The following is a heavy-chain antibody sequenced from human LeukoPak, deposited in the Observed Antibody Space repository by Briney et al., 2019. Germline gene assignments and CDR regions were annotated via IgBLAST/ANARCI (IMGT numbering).Heavy chain of an antibody. J-gene: IGHJ4*02. Sequence: PGGTLRLSCAASGSTFNSYAMNWVRRAPGKGLEWVANIKQDGSEKYYVDSVKGRFTISRDNAKNSLYLQMNSLRAEDTAVYYCARRMPMKSHGLGVYFDYWGQGTLVTVSS. CDR2: IKQDGSEK. CDR1: GSTFNSYA. V-gene: IGHV3-7*01. D-gene: IGHD1-26*01. CDR3: ARRMPMKSHGLGVYFDY.